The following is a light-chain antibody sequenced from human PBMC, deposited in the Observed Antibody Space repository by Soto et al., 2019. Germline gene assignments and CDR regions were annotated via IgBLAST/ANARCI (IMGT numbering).Light chain of an antibody. Sequence: EIVLTQSPATLSLSPGERATLSCRASQSVSSYLAWYQQKPGQAPRLLIYDASNSATGLPARFSGSGSGTDFTLTISSLEPEDFAVYYCQQRSNRITFGQGTRLEIK. J-gene: IGKJ5*01. CDR1: QSVSSY. CDR3: QQRSNRIT. CDR2: DAS. V-gene: IGKV3-11*01.